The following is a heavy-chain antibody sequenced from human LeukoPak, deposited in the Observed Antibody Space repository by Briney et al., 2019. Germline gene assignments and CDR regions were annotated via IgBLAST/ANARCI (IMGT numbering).Heavy chain of an antibody. CDR2: INHSGST. V-gene: IGHV4-34*01. J-gene: IGHJ4*02. CDR1: GGSFSGYY. Sequence: PSETLSLTCAVYGGSFSGYYWSWIRQPPGKGLEWIGEINHSGSTNYNPSLKSRVTIPVDTSKNQFSLKLSSVTAADTAVYYCARGLRYDSSGYYYFDYWGQGTLVTVSS. CDR3: ARGLRYDSSGYYYFDY. D-gene: IGHD3-22*01.